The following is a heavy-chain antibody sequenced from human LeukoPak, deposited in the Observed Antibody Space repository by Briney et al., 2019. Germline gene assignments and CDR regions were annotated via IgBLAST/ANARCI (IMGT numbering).Heavy chain of an antibody. CDR3: ARVNPLMAPGAFDI. CDR1: GFSFSSYY. J-gene: IGHJ3*02. Sequence: GGSLRLSCAASGFSFSSYYMSWVRQAPGKGLEWVALINPDGSERYYVDSVKGRFTISRNNARNSLFLQMNSLRAEDTAIFYCARVNPLMAPGAFDIWGQGTMVAVSS. CDR2: INPDGSER. D-gene: IGHD2-8*01. V-gene: IGHV3-7*01.